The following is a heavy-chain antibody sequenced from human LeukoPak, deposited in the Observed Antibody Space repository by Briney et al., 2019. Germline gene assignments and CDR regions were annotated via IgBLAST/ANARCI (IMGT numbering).Heavy chain of an antibody. D-gene: IGHD3-22*01. J-gene: IGHJ4*02. V-gene: IGHV3-66*01. CDR3: ASNYYDSSGPD. CDR2: IYSGGST. Sequence: GGSLRLSCAASGFTVSSNYMSWVRQAPGKGLEWVSVIYSGGSTYYADSVKGRFTISRDNSKNTLYLQMNSLRAEDTAVYYCASNYYDSSGPDWGQGTLVTVSS. CDR1: GFTVSSNY.